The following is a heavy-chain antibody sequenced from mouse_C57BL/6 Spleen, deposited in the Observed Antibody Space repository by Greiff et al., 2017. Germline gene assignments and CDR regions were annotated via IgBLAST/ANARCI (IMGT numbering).Heavy chain of an antibody. Sequence: QVQLQQPGAELVRPGSSVKLSCKASGYTFTSYWMQWVKQRPIQGLEWIGNIDPSDSDTHYNLKFKDKATVTVDKSSSTAYMQLSSLTSEDSAVYYCARGYYSWFAYWGQGTLVTVSA. D-gene: IGHD1-1*01. CDR1: GYTFTSYW. V-gene: IGHV1-52*01. CDR2: IDPSDSDT. CDR3: ARGYYSWFAY. J-gene: IGHJ3*01.